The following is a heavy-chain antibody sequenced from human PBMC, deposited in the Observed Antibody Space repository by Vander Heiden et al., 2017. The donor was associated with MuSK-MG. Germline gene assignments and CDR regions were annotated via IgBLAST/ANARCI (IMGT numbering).Heavy chain of an antibody. CDR3: ARVYGVAFDF. J-gene: IGHJ4*02. V-gene: IGHV3-48*03. CDR2: ISSSGTI. Sequence: EVQLVGSGGGLVQPGGSLRLSCAASGATFSSYSMNWVRQAPGKGLQWVSYISSSGTIYYADSVKGRFTISRDNAKTSLYLQMNSLRAEDTAIYYCARVYGVAFDFWGQGTLVTVSS. CDR1: GATFSSYS. D-gene: IGHD2-8*01.